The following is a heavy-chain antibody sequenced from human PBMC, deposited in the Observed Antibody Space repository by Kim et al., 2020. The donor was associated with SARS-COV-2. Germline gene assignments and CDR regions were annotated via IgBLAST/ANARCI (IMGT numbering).Heavy chain of an antibody. V-gene: IGHV4-59*01. CDR3: AREGEGGYGTIGAFDI. CDR1: GGSISSYY. Sequence: SETLSLTCTVSGGSISSYYWSWIRQPPGKGLEWIGYIYYSGSTNYNPSLKSRVTISVDTSKNQFSLKLSSVTAADTAVYYCAREGEGGYGTIGAFDIWGQGTMVTVSS. D-gene: IGHD3-16*01. CDR2: IYYSGST. J-gene: IGHJ3*02.